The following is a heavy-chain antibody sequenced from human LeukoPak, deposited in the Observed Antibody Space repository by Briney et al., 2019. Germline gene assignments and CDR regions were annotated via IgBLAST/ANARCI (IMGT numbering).Heavy chain of an antibody. J-gene: IGHJ4*02. CDR1: GYTLTELS. D-gene: IGHD2-8*02. Sequence: ASVKVSCKVSGYTLTELSMHWVRQAPGKGLEWMGGFDPEDTETIYAQKFQDRVTMTEDTSTDTAYMELSSLRSEDTALYYCATDLVGSRGFDYWGQGTLVTVSS. V-gene: IGHV1-24*01. CDR3: ATDLVGSRGFDY. CDR2: FDPEDTET.